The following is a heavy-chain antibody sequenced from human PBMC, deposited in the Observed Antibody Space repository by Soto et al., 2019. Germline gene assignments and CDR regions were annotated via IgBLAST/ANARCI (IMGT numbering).Heavy chain of an antibody. Sequence: PGGSLRLSYAASGFSIIGYGMHWVRQAPGKGLEWVANIWYDGSDKYYVDSVKGRFTISRDNAKNSLYLQMNSLRAEDTAVYYCARANYYDSSGYYWYFDLWGRGTLVTVSS. CDR2: IWYDGSDK. D-gene: IGHD3-22*01. J-gene: IGHJ2*01. CDR3: ARANYYDSSGYYWYFDL. CDR1: GFSIIGYG. V-gene: IGHV3-33*01.